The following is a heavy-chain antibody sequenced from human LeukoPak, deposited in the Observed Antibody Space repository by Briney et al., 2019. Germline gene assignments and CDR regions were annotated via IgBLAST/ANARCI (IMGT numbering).Heavy chain of an antibody. Sequence: GGSLRLSCAASGFSFSNYGMTWVRQAPGKGLEWISYISSTSKAITYADSVKGRFSISRDNAKNSLYLQMSSLRAEDTAVYYCARGSLEVAADYWGQGTRVTVSS. J-gene: IGHJ4*02. V-gene: IGHV3-48*01. D-gene: IGHD6-19*01. CDR3: ARGSLEVAADY. CDR2: ISSTSKAI. CDR1: GFSFSNYG.